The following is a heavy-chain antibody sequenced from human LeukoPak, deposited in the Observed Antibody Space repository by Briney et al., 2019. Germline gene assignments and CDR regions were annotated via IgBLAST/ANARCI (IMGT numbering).Heavy chain of an antibody. CDR1: GGSISSGGYY. CDR2: IYYSGST. CDR3: ASRSLWSYYFDY. D-gene: IGHD5-18*01. V-gene: IGHV4-31*03. Sequence: SETLSLTCTVSGGSISSGGYYWSWIRQHPGKGLEWIGYIYYSGSTYYNPSLKSRATISVDTSKNQFSLKLSSVTAADTAVYYCASRSLWSYYFDYWGQGTLVTVSS. J-gene: IGHJ4*02.